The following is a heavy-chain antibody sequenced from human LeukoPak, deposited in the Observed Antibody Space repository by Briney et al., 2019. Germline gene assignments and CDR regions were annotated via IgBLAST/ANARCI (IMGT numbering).Heavy chain of an antibody. J-gene: IGHJ4*02. Sequence: GGSLRLSCAASGITFSTSAMSWVRQAPGKGLEWVSAISGSGGSTYYADSVKGRFTISRDNAKNSLSLQMNSLRAEDTAVYYCARRRSNGCDYWGQGTLVTVSS. CDR2: ISGSGGST. CDR1: GITFSTSA. V-gene: IGHV3-23*01. CDR3: ARRRSNGCDY. D-gene: IGHD6-19*01.